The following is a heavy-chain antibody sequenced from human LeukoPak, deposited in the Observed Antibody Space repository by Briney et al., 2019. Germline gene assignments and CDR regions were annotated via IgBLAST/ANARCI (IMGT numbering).Heavy chain of an antibody. V-gene: IGHV5-51*01. CDR2: IYPGDSDT. Sequence: GESLKISFKGSGYRFTSYWIGWVRQMPGKGLEWMGIIYPGDSDTRYSPSFQGQVTISADKSISTAYLQWSSLKASDTAMFYCARWGGSIAAAAGSYFDYWGQGTLVTVSS. J-gene: IGHJ4*02. CDR3: ARWGGSIAAAAGSYFDY. D-gene: IGHD6-13*01. CDR1: GYRFTSYW.